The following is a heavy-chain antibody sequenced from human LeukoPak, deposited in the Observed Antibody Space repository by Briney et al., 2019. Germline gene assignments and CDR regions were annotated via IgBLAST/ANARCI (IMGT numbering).Heavy chain of an antibody. V-gene: IGHV4-59*11. CDR3: ASGSSWYASDY. CDR1: ADSFSSHY. J-gene: IGHJ4*02. D-gene: IGHD6-13*01. CDR2: ISYIGST. Sequence: SETLSLTCAVSADSFSSHYWTWIRQPPGKGLEWIGYISYIGSTNYNPSLKSRVTISIDTSKNQFSLKLSSVTAADTAVYYCASGSSWYASDYWGQGTLVTVSS.